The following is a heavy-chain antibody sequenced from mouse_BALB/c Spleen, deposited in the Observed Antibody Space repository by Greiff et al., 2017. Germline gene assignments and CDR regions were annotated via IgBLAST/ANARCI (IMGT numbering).Heavy chain of an antibody. CDR1: GFSLTSYG. CDR2: IWSGGST. Sequence: QVQLQQSGPGLVQPSQSLSITCTVSGFSLTSYGVHWVRQSPGKGLEWLGVIWSGGSTDYNAAFISRLSISKDNSKSQVFFKMNSLQANDTAIYYCASLDGYSYYYAMDYWGQGTSVTVSS. V-gene: IGHV2-2*02. CDR3: ASLDGYSYYYAMDY. D-gene: IGHD2-3*01. J-gene: IGHJ4*01.